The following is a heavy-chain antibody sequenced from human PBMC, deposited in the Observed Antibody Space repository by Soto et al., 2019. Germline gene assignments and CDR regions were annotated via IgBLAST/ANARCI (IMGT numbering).Heavy chain of an antibody. CDR1: GYTFTSYY. V-gene: IGHV1-46*01. J-gene: IGHJ4*02. D-gene: IGHD4-17*01. CDR3: ARDAYDYGDFAGIRY. Sequence: QVQLVQSGAEVKKPGASVKVSCKASGYTFTSYYMHWVRQAPGQGLEWMGIINPSGGSTSYAQKFQGRVTMTRDTTTSTVYMELSSLRSEDTAVYYCARDAYDYGDFAGIRYWGQGTLVTVSS. CDR2: INPSGGST.